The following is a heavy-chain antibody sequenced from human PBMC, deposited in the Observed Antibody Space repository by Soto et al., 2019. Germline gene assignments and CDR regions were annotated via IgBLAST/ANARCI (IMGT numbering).Heavy chain of an antibody. CDR2: INPSYGNR. CDR3: ARDRLRGYDSSGFYP. CDR1: GYSFSFYG. V-gene: IGHV1-18*01. D-gene: IGHD3-22*01. J-gene: IGHJ5*02. Sequence: ASVKVSCKASGYSFSFYGINWVRQAPGQGLEWMGWINPSYGNRNFAQKFEDRVTMTTATSTNTVFLELRSLKSDDTAIYYCARDRLRGYDSSGFYPWGQGTMVTVSS.